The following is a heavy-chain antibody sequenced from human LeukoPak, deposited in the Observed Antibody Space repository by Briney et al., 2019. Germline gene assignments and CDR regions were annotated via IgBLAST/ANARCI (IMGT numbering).Heavy chain of an antibody. CDR1: GFTFSSYA. J-gene: IGHJ3*02. D-gene: IGHD3-10*01. V-gene: IGHV3-23*01. CDR3: AKGTGSGRGNDAFDI. CDR2: ISGSGGST. Sequence: PGGSLRLSCAASGFTFSSYAMHWVRQAPGKGLEWVSAISGSGGSTYYADSVKGRFTISRDNSKNTLYLQMNSLRAEDTAVYYCAKGTGSGRGNDAFDIWGQGTMVTVSS.